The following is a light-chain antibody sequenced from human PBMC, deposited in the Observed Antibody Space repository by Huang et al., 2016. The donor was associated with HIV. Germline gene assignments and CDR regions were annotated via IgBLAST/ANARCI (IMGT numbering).Light chain of an antibody. V-gene: IGKV2-30*02. CDR3: MQGTHWPRT. CDR2: KVS. CDR1: QSLVHSDGNTY. Sequence: DVVMTQSPLSLPVTLGQPASISCSSSQSLVHSDGNTYLNWFHQRPGQSPRRLIYKVSNRDSGVPDRFSVSGSGTDFTLKISRVEAEDVGVYYCMQGTHWPRTFGQGTKVEIK. J-gene: IGKJ1*01.